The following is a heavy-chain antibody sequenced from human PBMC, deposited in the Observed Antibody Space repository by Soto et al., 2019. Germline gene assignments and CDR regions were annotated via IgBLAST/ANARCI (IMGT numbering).Heavy chain of an antibody. V-gene: IGHV3-30-3*01. D-gene: IGHD3-3*01. CDR3: ARVMRFLEWPRAYYYYGMDV. CDR2: ISYDGSNK. CDR1: GFTFSSYA. Sequence: QVQLVESGGGVVQPGRSLRLSCAASGFTFSSYAMHWVRQAPGKGLEWVAVISYDGSNKYYADSVKGRFTISRDNSKNPLYLQMNSRRAEDTAVYYCARVMRFLEWPRAYYYYGMDVWGQGTTVTVSS. J-gene: IGHJ6*02.